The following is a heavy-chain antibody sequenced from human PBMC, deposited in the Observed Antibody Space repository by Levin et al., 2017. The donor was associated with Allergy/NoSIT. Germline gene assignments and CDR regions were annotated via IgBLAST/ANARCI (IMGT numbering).Heavy chain of an antibody. V-gene: IGHV4-30-2*01. Sequence: PSETLSLTCAVSGGSVSSGDYSWTWIRQPPGKGLEWIGNIYQSGNTYYNPSLKSRVTISVDRSKNQFSLILTSVTAADTAVYFCARGTDYCTSNRCYTGYYYAMDVWGQGTTGTVSS. J-gene: IGHJ6*02. CDR3: ARGTDYCTSNRCYTGYYYAMDV. CDR2: IYQSGNT. D-gene: IGHD2-2*02. CDR1: GGSVSSGDYS.